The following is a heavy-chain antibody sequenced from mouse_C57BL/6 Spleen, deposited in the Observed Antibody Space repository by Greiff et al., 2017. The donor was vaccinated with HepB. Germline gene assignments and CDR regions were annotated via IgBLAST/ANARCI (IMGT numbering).Heavy chain of an antibody. CDR3: ARFDPWYFDV. V-gene: IGHV3-6*01. Sequence: DVQLQESGPGLVKPSQSLSLTCSVTGYSITSGYYWNWIRQFPGNKLEWMGYISYDGSNNYNPSLKNRISITRDTSKNQFFLKLNSVTTEDTATYYCARFDPWYFDVWGTGTTVTVSS. CDR2: ISYDGSN. CDR1: GYSITSGYY. J-gene: IGHJ1*03.